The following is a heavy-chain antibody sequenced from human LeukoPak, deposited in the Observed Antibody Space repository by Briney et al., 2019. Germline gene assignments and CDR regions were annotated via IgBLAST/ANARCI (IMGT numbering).Heavy chain of an antibody. V-gene: IGHV1-46*01. CDR1: GYTFTSYY. J-gene: IGHJ5*02. CDR3: ARVGIAAAGTRWFDP. CDR2: INPSGGST. Sequence: ASVKVSCKASGYTFTSYYMHWVRQAPGQGLEWMGIINPSGGSTSYAQKFQGRVTMTRDTSTSTVYMELSSLRSEDTAVYYCARVGIAAAGTRWFDPWGQGTLVTASS. D-gene: IGHD6-13*01.